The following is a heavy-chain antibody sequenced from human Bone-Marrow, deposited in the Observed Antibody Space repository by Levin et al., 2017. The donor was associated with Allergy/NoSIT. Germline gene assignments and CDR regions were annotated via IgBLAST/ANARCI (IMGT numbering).Heavy chain of an antibody. D-gene: IGHD3-10*01. Sequence: PGESLKISCTASGYTFTSSGITWVRQAPGQGLEWMAWISAHNGNTNYAQKFQDRVTLTTDTSTNTAYMEMRSLRSDDTAVYYCATDQIPGADGYDIWGQGTMVTVSS. CDR1: GYTFTSSG. V-gene: IGHV1-18*04. J-gene: IGHJ3*02. CDR3: ATDQIPGADGYDI. CDR2: ISAHNGNT.